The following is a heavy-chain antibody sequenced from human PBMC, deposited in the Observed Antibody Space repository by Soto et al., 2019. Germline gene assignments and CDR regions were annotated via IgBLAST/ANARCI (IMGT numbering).Heavy chain of an antibody. CDR3: ARDNLEIRAFDL. Sequence: ASVKVSCKASGSTFIDFYIYWLRQAPGQRPEWMGWINPNRGGTFYAQSFQGRVTFTRDTSTNTAYMELSRLTSDDTAMYYCARDNLEIRAFDLWGQGTMVTVS. D-gene: IGHD1-7*01. CDR2: INPNRGGT. CDR1: GSTFIDFY. V-gene: IGHV1-2*02. J-gene: IGHJ3*01.